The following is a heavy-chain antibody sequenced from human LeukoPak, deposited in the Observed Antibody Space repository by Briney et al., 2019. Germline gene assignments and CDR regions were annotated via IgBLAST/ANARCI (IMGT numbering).Heavy chain of an antibody. CDR3: AREGGVSGVATTHLYYYYYYGMDV. CDR2: ISAYNGKT. CDR1: GYTFTSYG. Sequence: ASVKVSCKASGYTFTSYGISWVRQAPGQGLEWMGWISAYNGKTNYAQKLQGRVTMTTDTSTSTAYMELRSLRSDDTAVYYCAREGGVSGVATTHLYYYYYYGMDVWGQGTTVTVSS. V-gene: IGHV1-18*01. D-gene: IGHD5-12*01. J-gene: IGHJ6*02.